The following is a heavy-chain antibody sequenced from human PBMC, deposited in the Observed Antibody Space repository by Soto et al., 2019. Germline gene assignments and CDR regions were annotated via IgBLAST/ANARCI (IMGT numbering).Heavy chain of an antibody. CDR1: GFTFSYYY. V-gene: IGHV3-11*06. Sequence: QVQLLESGGGLVKAGGSLRLSCAASGFTFSYYYMSWIRQAPGKGLEWVSYISGSGSYTNFADSVKGRFTISRDNAKNSLYLQVVSLRAEAAAVYYCARIQSPWYFDLWGRGCLVTVCS. J-gene: IGHJ2*01. CDR3: ARIQSPWYFDL. CDR2: ISGSGSYT.